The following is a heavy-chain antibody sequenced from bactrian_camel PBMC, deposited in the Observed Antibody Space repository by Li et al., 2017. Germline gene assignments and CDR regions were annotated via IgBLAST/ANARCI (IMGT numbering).Heavy chain of an antibody. CDR1: NFTRNTDGSRFTFDSYG. CDR3: TKGAWYLD. D-gene: IGHD1*01. CDR2: IRGDSRYV. V-gene: IGHV3S6*01. Sequence: HVQLVESGGGLVQPGGSLTLSCAASNFTRNTDGSRFTFDSYGMHWVRQVPGKGLEWVSAIRGDSRYVYYADSVKDRVTISRDNVKNTVYLQMNKLQIEDTAVYYCTKGAWYLDWGQGTQVTVS. J-gene: IGHJ4*01.